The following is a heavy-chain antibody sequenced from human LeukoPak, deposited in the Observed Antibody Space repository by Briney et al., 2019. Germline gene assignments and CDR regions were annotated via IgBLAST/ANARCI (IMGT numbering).Heavy chain of an antibody. Sequence: GGSLRLSCAASGFSFSSYSMNWVRQAPGKGLEWVSSISSSSSYTYYADSVKGRFTISRDNAKNSLYLQMNSLRAEDTAVYYCASSTVTTNPDYWGQGTLVTVSS. V-gene: IGHV3-21*03. J-gene: IGHJ4*02. D-gene: IGHD4-17*01. CDR1: GFSFSSYS. CDR2: ISSSSSYT. CDR3: ASSTVTTNPDY.